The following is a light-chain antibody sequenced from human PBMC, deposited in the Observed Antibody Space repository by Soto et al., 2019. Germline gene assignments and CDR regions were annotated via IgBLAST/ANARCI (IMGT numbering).Light chain of an antibody. CDR1: QSISSW. J-gene: IGKJ1*01. V-gene: IGKV1-5*01. Sequence: DIQMTQSPSTLSASVGDRVTITCRASQSISSWLAWYQQKPGKAPKLLIYDASSLESGVPSRFSGSGSGTEFTLTISSLQPDDFATYYCQQYNSYRRTFGQGTKEEIK. CDR2: DAS. CDR3: QQYNSYRRT.